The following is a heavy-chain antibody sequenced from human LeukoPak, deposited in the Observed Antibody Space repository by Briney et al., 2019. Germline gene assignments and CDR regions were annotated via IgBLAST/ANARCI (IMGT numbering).Heavy chain of an antibody. CDR2: IRSKAYGETT. CDR3: TRAGSYYYDSSGYYKPTSEDY. D-gene: IGHD3-22*01. CDR1: GSTFGDYA. Sequence: PGGSLRLSCTASGSTFGDYAVTWVRQAPGQGLEWIGFIRSKAYGETTEYAASVKGRFTISRDDSKSIAYLQMNSLKSEDTAVYYCTRAGSYYYDSSGYYKPTSEDYWGQGTLVTVSS. V-gene: IGHV3-49*04. J-gene: IGHJ4*02.